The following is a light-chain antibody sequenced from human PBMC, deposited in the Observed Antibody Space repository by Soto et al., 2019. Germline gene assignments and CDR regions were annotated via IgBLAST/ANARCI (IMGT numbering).Light chain of an antibody. CDR3: QQYGSSGT. CDR1: QSVSSN. CDR2: GAS. V-gene: IGKV3-20*01. Sequence: EIVLTQSPGTLSLSPGERATLSCRASQSVSSNLAWYQQKPGQAPRLLIYGASIRATGIPARFSGSGSGTDFTLTISRLESEDFAVYYCQQYGSSGTFGQGTKVDIK. J-gene: IGKJ1*01.